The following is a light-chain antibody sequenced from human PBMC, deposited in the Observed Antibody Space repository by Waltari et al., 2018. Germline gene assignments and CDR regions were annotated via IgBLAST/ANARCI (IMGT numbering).Light chain of an antibody. CDR3: YSAADNNRL. V-gene: IGLV3-27*01. CDR1: VLAKNY. CDR2: KDS. J-gene: IGLJ2*01. Sequence: SYELTQPSSVSVSPGQTATITCSGNVLAKNYVRWFQQKPGQAPVVVIYKDSERPSGIPERFSGSSSGTTVTLTISGAQFEDEADYYCYSAADNNRLFGGGTKLTVL.